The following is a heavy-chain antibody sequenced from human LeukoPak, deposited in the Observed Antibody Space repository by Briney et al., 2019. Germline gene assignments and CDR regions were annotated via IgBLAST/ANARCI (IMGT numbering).Heavy chain of an antibody. CDR3: ARLAHLTAIDY. V-gene: IGHV5-51*01. D-gene: IGHD3-9*01. CDR1: GYSFTSYW. Sequence: GESLKISCKGSGYSFTSYWIGWVRPMPGKGLEWMGIIYPGDSDTRYSPSFQGHVTISADKSISTAYLQWSSLKAPDTAMYYCARLAHLTAIDYLGQGTMVTVSS. CDR2: IYPGDSDT. J-gene: IGHJ4*02.